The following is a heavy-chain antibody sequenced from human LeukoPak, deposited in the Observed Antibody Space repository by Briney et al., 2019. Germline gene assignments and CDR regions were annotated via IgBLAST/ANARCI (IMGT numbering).Heavy chain of an antibody. D-gene: IGHD3-22*01. CDR1: GYTFTGYY. CDR2: INPNSGGR. J-gene: IGHJ4*02. V-gene: IGHV1-2*02. Sequence: ASVTVSFTASGYTFTGYYMHWVRQAPGQGLEWMGWINPNSGGRNYAQKFQGRVTMTRDTSISTAYMELSRLRSDDTAVYYCARDGSGYYDSSGYYFDYWGQGTLVTVSS. CDR3: ARDGSGYYDSSGYYFDY.